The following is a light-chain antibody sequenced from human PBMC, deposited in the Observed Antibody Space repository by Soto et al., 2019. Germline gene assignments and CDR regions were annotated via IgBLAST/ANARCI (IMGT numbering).Light chain of an antibody. J-gene: IGKJ4*01. CDR3: QHGYSTPLT. Sequence: DILNTGAPSSVSTSVGDRVTITCRASQSISTYLHWYQQKPGKAPNLLIYAASTLQSGVPSRFSGSGSGTDFTLTISSLQPEDFATYFCQHGYSTPLTFGGGTKVDIK. CDR2: AAS. V-gene: IGKV1-39*01. CDR1: QSISTY.